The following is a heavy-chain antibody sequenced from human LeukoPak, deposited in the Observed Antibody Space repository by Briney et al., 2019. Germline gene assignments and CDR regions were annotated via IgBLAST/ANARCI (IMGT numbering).Heavy chain of an antibody. D-gene: IGHD1-1*01. Sequence: GGSLRLSCAASGFTFSSYGMHWVRQAPGKGLEWVAVIWYDGSNRYYGDSVQGRFTISRDNPKKTLYLQMNSLRAEDTAVYYCARAGTTIGGGYWFDPWGQGTLVTVSS. CDR1: GFTFSSYG. V-gene: IGHV3-33*01. J-gene: IGHJ5*02. CDR3: ARAGTTIGGGYWFDP. CDR2: IWYDGSNR.